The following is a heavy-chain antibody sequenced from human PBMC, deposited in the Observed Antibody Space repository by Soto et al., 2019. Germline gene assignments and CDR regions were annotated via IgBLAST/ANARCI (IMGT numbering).Heavy chain of an antibody. CDR1: GYSITSYW. CDR2: IYPGDSDT. J-gene: IGHJ6*03. CDR3: ARSYYYYMDV. Sequence: PGELLKISCKGSGYSITSYWIGWVRQMPGKGLEWMGIIYPGDSDTRYSPSFQGQVTISADKSISTAYLQWSSLKSSYTAVYYCARSYYYYMDVWGKGTTVTVSS. V-gene: IGHV5-51*01.